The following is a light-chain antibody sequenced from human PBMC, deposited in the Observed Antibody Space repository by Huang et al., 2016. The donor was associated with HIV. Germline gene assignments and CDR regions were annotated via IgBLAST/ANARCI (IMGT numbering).Light chain of an antibody. Sequence: EIVLTQSPGTLSLSPGERATLSCRASQSLSSRYLALDQQRPGQAPRRLIYDASTRATCIPERFSGSGSGTDFTLTISRLEPEDFVVYYCQQYGSSPPYTFGQGTKLEIK. J-gene: IGKJ2*01. CDR2: DAS. CDR1: QSLSSRY. V-gene: IGKV3-20*01. CDR3: QQYGSSPPYT.